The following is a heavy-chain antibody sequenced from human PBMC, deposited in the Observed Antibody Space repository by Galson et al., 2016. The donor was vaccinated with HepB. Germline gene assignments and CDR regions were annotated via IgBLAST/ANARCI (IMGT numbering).Heavy chain of an antibody. D-gene: IGHD4-23*01. V-gene: IGHV3-74*01. CDR1: GFAFSSHW. Sequence: SLRLSCAASGFAFSSHWMHWVRQDLGKGLVWVSRINSDGTISNYADSVKGRFTISRANPKNTLYLQMNSLSAEDTAVYFCVRDHSVVPTTAYNWFDPWGRGTLVTVSS. CDR3: VRDHSVVPTTAYNWFDP. J-gene: IGHJ5*02. CDR2: INSDGTIS.